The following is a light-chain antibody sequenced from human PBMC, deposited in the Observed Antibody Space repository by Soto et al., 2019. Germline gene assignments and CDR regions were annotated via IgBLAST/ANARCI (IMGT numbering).Light chain of an antibody. CDR2: GAS. J-gene: IGKJ2*01. CDR3: QQYNNWPPYT. V-gene: IGKV3-15*01. CDR1: QSVSSN. Sequence: EIVMTQSTATLSVSPGERATLSCRASQSVSSNLAWYQQKPGQAPRLLIYGASTRATGIPARFSGSGSGTEFTLTISSMQSEVFAVYYCQQYNNWPPYTFGQGTKLEIK.